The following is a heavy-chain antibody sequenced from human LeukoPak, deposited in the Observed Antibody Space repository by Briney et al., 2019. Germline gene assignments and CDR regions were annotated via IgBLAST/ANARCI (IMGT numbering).Heavy chain of an antibody. CDR1: GGSISSYY. CDR2: IYYSGST. V-gene: IGHV4-59*01. CDR3: ARTPVGGYCSGGSCSTL. D-gene: IGHD2-15*01. J-gene: IGHJ4*02. Sequence: SETLSLTYTVSGGSISSYYWSWIRQPPGKGLEWIGYIYYSGSTNYNPSLKSRVTISVDTSKNQFSLKLSSVTAADTAVYYCARTPVGGYCSGGSCSTLWGQGTLVTVSS.